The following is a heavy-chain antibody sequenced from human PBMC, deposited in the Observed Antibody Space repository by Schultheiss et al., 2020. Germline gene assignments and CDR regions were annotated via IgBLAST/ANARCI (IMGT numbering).Heavy chain of an antibody. CDR1: GGSISSSYW. J-gene: IGHJ4*02. CDR3: AREADY. Sequence: ETLSLTCAVSGGSISSSYWWSWVRQAPGKGLEWVSSISSSSSYIYYADSVKGRFTISRDNAKNSLYLQMNSLRTEDTAVYYCAREADYWGQGTLVTVSS. CDR2: ISSSSSYI. V-gene: IGHV3-21*01.